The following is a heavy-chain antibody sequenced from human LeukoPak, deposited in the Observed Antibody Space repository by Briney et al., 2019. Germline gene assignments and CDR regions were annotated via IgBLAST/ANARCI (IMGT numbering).Heavy chain of an antibody. D-gene: IGHD6-13*01. Sequence: SETLSLTCTVSGGSISSYYWSWIRQPPGKGLEWIGYIYYSGSTNYNPSLKSRVTISVDTSKNQFSLKLSSVTAADTAVYYCAGVRIAAAGTPWNYYYYGMDVWGQGTTVTVS. V-gene: IGHV4-59*01. CDR1: GGSISSYY. CDR3: AGVRIAAAGTPWNYYYYGMDV. J-gene: IGHJ6*02. CDR2: IYYSGST.